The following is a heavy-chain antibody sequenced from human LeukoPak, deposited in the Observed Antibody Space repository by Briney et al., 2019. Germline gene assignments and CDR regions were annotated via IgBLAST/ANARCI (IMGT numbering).Heavy chain of an antibody. J-gene: IGHJ5*02. CDR1: GGSFSGYY. CDR2: INHSGST. Sequence: SETLSLTCAVYGGSFSGYYWSWIRQPPGKGLEWIGEINHSGSTNYNPSLKSRVTISVDTSKNQFSLKLSPVTAADTAVYYCARCPDSSSWSKDSNWFDPWGQGTLVTVSS. V-gene: IGHV4-34*01. CDR3: ARCPDSSSWSKDSNWFDP. D-gene: IGHD6-13*01.